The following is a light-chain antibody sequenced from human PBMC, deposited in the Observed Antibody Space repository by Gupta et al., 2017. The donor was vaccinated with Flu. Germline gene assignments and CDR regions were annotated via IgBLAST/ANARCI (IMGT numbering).Light chain of an antibody. CDR2: EVS. V-gene: IGLV2-14*01. CDR1: SSDVGGYNY. J-gene: IGLJ2*01. Sequence: QSALTPPASVSGSPGPSITISCTGTSSDVGGYNYVSWYQQHPGKAPKLMIYEVSNRPSGGSNRFSGSKSGNTASLTISGLQAEDEADYYCSSYTSSSTLVVFGGGTKLTVL. CDR3: SSYTSSSTLVV.